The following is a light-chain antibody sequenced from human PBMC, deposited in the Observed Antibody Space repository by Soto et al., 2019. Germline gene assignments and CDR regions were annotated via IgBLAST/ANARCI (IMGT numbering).Light chain of an antibody. J-gene: IGLJ2*01. CDR1: SSDVGGYNY. CDR3: NSYTSSSTRGV. CDR2: DVS. Sequence: QSALTQPASMSGSPGQSITISCTGTSSDVGGYNYVSWYQQHPGKAPKLMIYDVSNRPSGVSNRFSGSKSGNTASLTISGLQAEDEADYYCNSYTSSSTRGVFGGGTKLTVL. V-gene: IGLV2-14*01.